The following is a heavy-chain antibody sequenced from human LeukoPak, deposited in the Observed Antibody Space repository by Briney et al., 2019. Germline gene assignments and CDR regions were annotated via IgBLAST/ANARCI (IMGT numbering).Heavy chain of an antibody. Sequence: GGSLRLSCAASGFTFSSYAMSWVRRAPGKGLEWVSAISGSGGSTYYADSVKGRFTISRDNSKNTLYLQMNSLRAEDTAVYYCAKSQGSSGWYNYYYGMDVWGQGTTVTVSS. D-gene: IGHD6-19*01. CDR3: AKSQGSSGWYNYYYGMDV. CDR1: GFTFSSYA. J-gene: IGHJ6*02. V-gene: IGHV3-23*01. CDR2: ISGSGGST.